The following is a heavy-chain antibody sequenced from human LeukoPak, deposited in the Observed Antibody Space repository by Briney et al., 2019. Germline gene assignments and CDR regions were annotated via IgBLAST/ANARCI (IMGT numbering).Heavy chain of an antibody. Sequence: GGSLRLSCAASGFTFSSLWMGWLRQAPGKGQEWVANIKPDGSDTYYVDSVRDRFTISRDNAKNSLYLQMNSLRAEDTALYYCVKVSGYTYGYFDYWGQGTLVTVSS. V-gene: IGHV3-7*03. CDR1: GFTFSSLW. CDR2: IKPDGSDT. J-gene: IGHJ4*02. D-gene: IGHD5-18*01. CDR3: VKVSGYTYGYFDY.